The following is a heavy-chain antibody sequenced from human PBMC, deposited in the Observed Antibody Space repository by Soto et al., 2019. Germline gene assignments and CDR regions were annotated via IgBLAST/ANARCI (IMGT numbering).Heavy chain of an antibody. CDR3: ALDRTPKGVAWYFDL. J-gene: IGHJ2*01. V-gene: IGHV1-69*06. Sequence: QVQVEQSGAEVKKPGSSVKVSCKVSGGSFSTYALTWVLQAPGQGLEWMGGIIPMFGTSNYAQKFQGRVTITADKATATADMEMSSLRFDDTAVYFWALDRTPKGVAWYFDLWGRCTLITVSS. CDR1: GGSFSTYA. CDR2: IIPMFGTS. D-gene: IGHD2-8*01.